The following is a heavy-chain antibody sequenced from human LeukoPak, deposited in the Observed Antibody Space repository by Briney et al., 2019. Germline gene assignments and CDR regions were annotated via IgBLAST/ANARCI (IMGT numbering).Heavy chain of an antibody. V-gene: IGHV1-46*01. Sequence: ASVKVSCKASGYTFTSYYMHWVRQAPGQGLEWMGIINPSGGSTSYAQKFQGRVTMTRDTSTSTVYMELSSLRSEDTAVYYCARARAVAGPGRATGYDYRGQGTLVTVSS. D-gene: IGHD6-19*01. CDR1: GYTFTSYY. J-gene: IGHJ4*02. CDR3: ARARAVAGPGRATGYDY. CDR2: INPSGGST.